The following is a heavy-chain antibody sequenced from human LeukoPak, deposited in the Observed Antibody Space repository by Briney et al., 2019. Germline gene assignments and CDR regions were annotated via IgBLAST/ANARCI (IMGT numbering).Heavy chain of an antibody. Sequence: GGSLRLSCAASGFTFSSYSMNWVRQAPGKGLEWVSSISSSSSYIYYADSVKGRFTISRDNAKNSLYLQMNSLRAEDTAIYYCTRVGYIDEGIDYWGQGTLVTVSS. CDR3: TRVGYIDEGIDY. V-gene: IGHV3-21*01. D-gene: IGHD5-24*01. CDR1: GFTFSSYS. CDR2: ISSSSSYI. J-gene: IGHJ4*02.